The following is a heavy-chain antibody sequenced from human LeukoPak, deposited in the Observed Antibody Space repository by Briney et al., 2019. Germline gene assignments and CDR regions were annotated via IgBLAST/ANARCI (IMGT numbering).Heavy chain of an antibody. CDR1: GFTFTIHW. V-gene: IGHV3-74*01. CDR2: VTGEGSST. CDR3: ARDHGYNFGL. Sequence: GESLRLSWAASGFTFTIHWTHWVRQAPGEGLVWVSRVTGEGSSTIYADSVKGRFTISRDKAKNTLFMQMNSVKTEDSAVYYCARDHGYNFGLWGQGTLVTVSS. J-gene: IGHJ4*02. D-gene: IGHD5-24*01.